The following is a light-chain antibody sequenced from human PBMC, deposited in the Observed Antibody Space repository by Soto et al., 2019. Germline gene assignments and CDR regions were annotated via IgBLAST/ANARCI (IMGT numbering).Light chain of an antibody. Sequence: QSALTQSASVSGSPGQSVTISCTGTSSDVSCYNYVSWYQQHPGKAPKLRVYHVSSRPSGVSNRFSGSKSGNTASLTISRLQAEDGADYYCRSYASSSTLVFFGAGTKLTVL. CDR2: HVS. J-gene: IGLJ1*01. CDR1: SSDVSCYNY. CDR3: RSYASSSTLVF. V-gene: IGLV2-14*03.